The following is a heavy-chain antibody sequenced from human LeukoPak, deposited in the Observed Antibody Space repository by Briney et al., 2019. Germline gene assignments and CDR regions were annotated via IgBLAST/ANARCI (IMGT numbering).Heavy chain of an antibody. V-gene: IGHV3-7*01. J-gene: IGHJ6*03. CDR2: IKEDGSEK. Sequence: GGSLRLSCAASGFTFSSYWMNWVRQAPGKGLEWVANIKEDGSEKYYVDSVKGRFAISRDNAKNSLYLQMNSLRAEDTAVYYCVKSMDVWGKGTTVTVSS. CDR1: GFTFSSYW. CDR3: VKSMDV.